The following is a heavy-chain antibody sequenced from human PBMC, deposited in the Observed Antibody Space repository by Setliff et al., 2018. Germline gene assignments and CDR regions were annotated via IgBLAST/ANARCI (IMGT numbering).Heavy chain of an antibody. J-gene: IGHJ4*02. D-gene: IGHD7-27*01. V-gene: IGHV4-39*01. Sequence: PSETLSFTCSVSGGSISNSDYYWDWIRQPPGKGLEWIGRVYYSGDTYYIPSLLSRVTISVDTSKNQFSLKLSSVTAADTSVYFCARHRPNLPFDAWGQGALVTVS. CDR2: VYYSGDT. CDR3: ARHRPNLPFDA. CDR1: GGSISNSDYY.